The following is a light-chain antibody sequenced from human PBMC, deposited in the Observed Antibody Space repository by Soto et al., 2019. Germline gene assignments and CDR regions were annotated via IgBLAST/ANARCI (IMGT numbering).Light chain of an antibody. V-gene: IGKV3-20*01. CDR2: GAS. CDR3: QQYGSSPLT. Sequence: EIVLTQSPGTLSLSPGARATLSCRASQSVTSTYLAWYQQKPGQPPRLLIYGASSRATGIPDRFSGSGSVTDFTLTISRLAPEDFAVYYCQQYGSSPLTCGQGTKVEIK. CDR1: QSVTSTY. J-gene: IGKJ1*01.